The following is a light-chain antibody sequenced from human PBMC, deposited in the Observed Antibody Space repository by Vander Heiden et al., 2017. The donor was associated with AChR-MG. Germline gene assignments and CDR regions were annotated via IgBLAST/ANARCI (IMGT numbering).Light chain of an antibody. CDR1: QAISSN. Sequence: DIILPQSPATLSASPGERVTLACRARQAISSNLAWYQHKPGQAPRLLIYDASRRATGIPVKFSGSRSGTDFTLTIDSLQSEDFAVYYCQQYNNWPLTFGQGTRLEI. CDR2: DAS. J-gene: IGKJ5*01. V-gene: IGKV3-15*01. CDR3: QQYNNWPLT.